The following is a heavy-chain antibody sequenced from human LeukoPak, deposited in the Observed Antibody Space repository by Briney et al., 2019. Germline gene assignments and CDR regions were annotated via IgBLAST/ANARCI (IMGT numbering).Heavy chain of an antibody. CDR3: ARGPYCSSTSCPPPNWFDP. CDR1: GYTFTSYD. J-gene: IGHJ5*02. CDR2: MNPSSGNT. Sequence: EASVKVSCKASGYTFTSYDINWVRQATGQGLEWMGWMNPSSGNTGYAQKFQGRVTMTRNTSISTAYMELSSLRSEDTAVYYCARGPYCSSTSCPPPNWFDPWGQGTLVTVSS. V-gene: IGHV1-8*01. D-gene: IGHD2-2*01.